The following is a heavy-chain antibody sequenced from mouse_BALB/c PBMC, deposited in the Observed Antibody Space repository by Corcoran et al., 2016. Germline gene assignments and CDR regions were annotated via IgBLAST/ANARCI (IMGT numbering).Heavy chain of an antibody. Sequence: EVQLQQSGPELVKPGASVKISCKASGYTFTDYNMHWVKQSHGKSLEWIGYIYPYNGGTGYNQEFKSKATLTVDNSSCTAYMELRSLTSGDSAVYYCARGVLRRTFAYWGQGTLVTVSA. CDR2: IYPYNGGT. CDR3: ARGVLRRTFAY. J-gene: IGHJ3*01. V-gene: IGHV1S29*02. D-gene: IGHD1-1*01. CDR1: GYTFTDYN.